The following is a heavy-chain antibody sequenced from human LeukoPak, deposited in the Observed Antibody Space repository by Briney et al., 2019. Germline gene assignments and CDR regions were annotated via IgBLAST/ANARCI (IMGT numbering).Heavy chain of an antibody. D-gene: IGHD2-8*01. Sequence: PSETLSLTCTVSGGSISSGSYYWSWIRQPAGKGLEWIGRIYTSGSTNYNPSLKSRVTISVDTSKNQFSLKLSSVTAADTAVYYCARAYCTNGVCSIDYWGQGTLVTVSS. CDR2: IYTSGST. CDR1: GGSISSGSYY. V-gene: IGHV4-61*02. CDR3: ARAYCTNGVCSIDY. J-gene: IGHJ4*02.